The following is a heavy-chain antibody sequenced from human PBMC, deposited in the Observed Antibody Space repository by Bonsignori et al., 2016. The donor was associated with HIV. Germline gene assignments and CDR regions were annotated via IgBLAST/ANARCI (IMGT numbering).Heavy chain of an antibody. CDR2: IYYSGST. V-gene: IGHV4-59*01. Sequence: WIRQPPGKGLEWIGYIYYSGSTNYNPSLKSRVTISVDTSKNQFSLKLSSVTAADTAVYYCARERLWFGELFEDYWGQGTLVTVSS. CDR3: ARERLWFGELFEDY. D-gene: IGHD3-10*01. J-gene: IGHJ4*02.